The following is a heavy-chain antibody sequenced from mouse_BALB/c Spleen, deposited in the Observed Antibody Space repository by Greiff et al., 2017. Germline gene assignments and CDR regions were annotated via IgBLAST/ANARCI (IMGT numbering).Heavy chain of an antibody. V-gene: IGHV1-5*01. CDR1: GYTFTSYW. CDR2: IYPGNSDT. D-gene: IGHD2-1*01. CDR3: TRWDGNYPYYAMDY. J-gene: IGHJ4*01. Sequence: VQLKQSGTVLARPGASVKMSCKASGYTFTSYWMHWVKQRPGQGLEWIGAIYPGNSDTSYNQKFKGKAKLTAVTSTSTAYMELSSLTNEDSAVYYCTRWDGNYPYYAMDYWGQGTSVTVSS.